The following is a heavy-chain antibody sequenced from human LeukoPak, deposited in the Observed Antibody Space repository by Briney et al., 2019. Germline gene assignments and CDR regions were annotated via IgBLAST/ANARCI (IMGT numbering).Heavy chain of an antibody. V-gene: IGHV4-34*01. D-gene: IGHD3-22*01. Sequence: SETLSLTCAVYGGSFSGYYWSWIRQPPGKGLEWIGEINHSGSTNYNPSLKSRVTISVDTSKNQFSLQLSSVTAADTAVYYCARSGPSSGFDYWGQGTLVTVSS. CDR2: INHSGST. CDR1: GGSFSGYY. CDR3: ARSGPSSGFDY. J-gene: IGHJ4*02.